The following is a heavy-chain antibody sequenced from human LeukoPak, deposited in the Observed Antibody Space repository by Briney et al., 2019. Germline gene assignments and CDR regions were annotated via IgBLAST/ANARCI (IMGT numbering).Heavy chain of an antibody. V-gene: IGHV3-21*01. Sequence: PGGSLRLSCAASGFTFSSYSMNWVRQAPGKGLEWVSSISSSSSYIYYADSVKGRFTISRDNAKNTLYLQMDSLRAEDTAVYYCVRDFGRSRDYWGQGTLVIVSS. CDR2: ISSSSSYI. J-gene: IGHJ4*02. D-gene: IGHD3-10*01. CDR1: GFTFSSYS. CDR3: VRDFGRSRDY.